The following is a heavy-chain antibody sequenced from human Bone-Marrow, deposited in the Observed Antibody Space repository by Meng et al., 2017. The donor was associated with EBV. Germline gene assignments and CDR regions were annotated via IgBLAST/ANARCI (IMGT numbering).Heavy chain of an antibody. V-gene: IGHV4-4*03. D-gene: IGHD6-19*01. CDR1: GASISSGYW. CDR2: VSHSGST. Sequence: QVQVQGSGPGLVKPPGTLSLTCAVSGASISSGYWWTWVRQPPGKGLEWIGEVSHSGSTNYNPSLKSRVTISLDKSENQFFLKVTSVTAADTAVYYCAASPGWWRLDYWGQGTLVTVSS. CDR3: AASPGWWRLDY. J-gene: IGHJ4*02.